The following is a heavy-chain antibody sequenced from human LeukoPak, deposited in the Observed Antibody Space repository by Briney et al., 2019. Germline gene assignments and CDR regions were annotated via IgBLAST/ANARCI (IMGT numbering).Heavy chain of an antibody. Sequence: GGSLRLSCAASGFTFSSYAMSWVRQAPGKGLEWVSAISGSGGTTYSADSVKGRFTISRDNSKNTLYLQMNSLRAEDTAVYYCARAAMVRGVDYFDYWGQGTLVTVSS. V-gene: IGHV3-23*01. CDR3: ARAAMVRGVDYFDY. CDR2: ISGSGGTT. D-gene: IGHD3-10*01. CDR1: GFTFSSYA. J-gene: IGHJ4*02.